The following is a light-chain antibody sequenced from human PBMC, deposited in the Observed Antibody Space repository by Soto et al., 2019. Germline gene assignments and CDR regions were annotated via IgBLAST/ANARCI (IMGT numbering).Light chain of an antibody. Sequence: QSALTQPASVSGSPGQSITISCTGTSSDVGGYNYVSWYQQHPGKAPKLMIYEVSNRPSGVSNRFSGSKSGNTASLTISGRQADDDADYYCSSYTSSSTLVFGTGTKLTVL. CDR1: SSDVGGYNY. J-gene: IGLJ1*01. V-gene: IGLV2-14*01. CDR3: SSYTSSSTLV. CDR2: EVS.